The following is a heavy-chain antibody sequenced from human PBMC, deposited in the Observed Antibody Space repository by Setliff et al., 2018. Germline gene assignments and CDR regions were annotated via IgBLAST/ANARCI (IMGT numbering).Heavy chain of an antibody. J-gene: IGHJ5*01. D-gene: IGHD3-10*01. CDR2: INHSGIT. Sequence: PSETLSLTCRVSGGSISSGNYYWGLIRQPPGKGLEWVGEINHSGITNYNPSLKSRVTMSVDTSKNQFSLKLNSLTAADTAVYYCARIKWFGETDCFDSWGQGTPVTVSS. V-gene: IGHV4-39*07. CDR3: ARIKWFGETDCFDS. CDR1: GGSISSGNYY.